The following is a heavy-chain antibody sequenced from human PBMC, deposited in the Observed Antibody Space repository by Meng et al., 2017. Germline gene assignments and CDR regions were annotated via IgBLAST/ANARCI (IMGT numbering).Heavy chain of an antibody. CDR2: IYHSGST. CDR1: GGSISSGDYY. CDR3: ARDSGVGGSYNWFDP. J-gene: IGHJ5*02. Sequence: QVQLQESGPGLVKPSQTLSLTCTVSGGSISSGDYYWSWIHQPPGKGLEWIGYIYHSGSTYYNPSLKSRVTISVDTSKNQFSLKLNYVTAADTAVYYCARDSGVGGSYNWFDPWGQGTLVTVSS. D-gene: IGHD1-26*01. V-gene: IGHV4-30-4*01.